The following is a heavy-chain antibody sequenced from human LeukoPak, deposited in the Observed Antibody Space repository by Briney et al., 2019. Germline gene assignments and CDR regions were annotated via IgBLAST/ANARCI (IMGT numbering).Heavy chain of an antibody. V-gene: IGHV4-39*01. CDR1: GGSLRSSSFY. D-gene: IGHD3/OR15-3a*01. CDR2: IYYSGSI. J-gene: IGHJ6*02. CDR3: ARWSGRDHYGMDV. Sequence: WETLSLTCTVSGGSLRSSSFYWGWIRQPPGTVHEWLRRIYYSGSIYYNPSLKSLVTISVDTSKTEFSLKLSSVTAADTSVYYCARWSGRDHYGMDVWGQGTTVTVSS.